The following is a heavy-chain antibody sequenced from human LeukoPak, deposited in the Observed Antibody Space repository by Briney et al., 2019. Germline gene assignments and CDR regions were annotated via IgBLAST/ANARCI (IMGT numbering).Heavy chain of an antibody. CDR3: AAGRPYSLLDY. V-gene: IGHV1-24*01. D-gene: IGHD5-18*01. CDR2: FDVIDAKT. J-gene: IGHJ4*03. Sequence: GASVKVSCTVSGSSLTELSLYWVRQAPGKGLEWMGGFDVIDAKTFYAQKFQGRVTMTEDSSTDTAYMELGSLRSDDTAFYYCAAGRPYSLLDYWGQGTTVTVSS. CDR1: GSSLTELS.